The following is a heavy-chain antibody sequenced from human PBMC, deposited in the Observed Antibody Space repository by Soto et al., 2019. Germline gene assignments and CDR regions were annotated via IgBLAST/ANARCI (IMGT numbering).Heavy chain of an antibody. CDR2: IYYSGST. V-gene: IGHV4-30-4*01. CDR1: GGSISSGDYY. D-gene: IGHD3-10*01. CDR3: ARGMVRGVIDWFDP. J-gene: IGHJ5*02. Sequence: SETLSLTCTVSGGSISSGDYYWSWIRQPPGKGLEWIGYIYYSGSTYYNPSLKSRVTVSVDTSKNQFSLKLSSVTAADTAVYYCARGMVRGVIDWFDPWGQGTLVTVSS.